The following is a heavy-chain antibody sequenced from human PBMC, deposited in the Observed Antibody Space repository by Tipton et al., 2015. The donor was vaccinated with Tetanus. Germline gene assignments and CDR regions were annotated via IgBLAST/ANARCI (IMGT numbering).Heavy chain of an antibody. Sequence: VQLVQSGAEVKKPGESLKISCKGSGYSFNIYWIGWVRQKPGKGLEWMGIIYPGDSDTRYSPTFQGQVTMSVDKSINTAFLQWSSLKDSDTAIYYCARLHLRTFASSSGFWGQGTMVTVSS. CDR3: ARLHLRTFASSSGF. V-gene: IGHV5-51*01. J-gene: IGHJ4*02. CDR1: GYSFNIYW. CDR2: IYPGDSDT. D-gene: IGHD6-6*01.